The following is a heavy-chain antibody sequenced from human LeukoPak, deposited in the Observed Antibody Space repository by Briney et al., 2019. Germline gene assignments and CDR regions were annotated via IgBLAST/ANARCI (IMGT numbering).Heavy chain of an antibody. J-gene: IGHJ6*03. D-gene: IGHD3-9*01. Sequence: ASVKVSCKASGYTFTGYYMHWVRQAPGQGLEWMGWINPNSGGTNYAQKFQGRVTMTRDTSISTAYMELSRLRSDDTAVYYCARHPGYDILTGYYHAPYYYYYMDVWGKGTTVTISS. V-gene: IGHV1-2*02. CDR3: ARHPGYDILTGYYHAPYYYYYMDV. CDR2: INPNSGGT. CDR1: GYTFTGYY.